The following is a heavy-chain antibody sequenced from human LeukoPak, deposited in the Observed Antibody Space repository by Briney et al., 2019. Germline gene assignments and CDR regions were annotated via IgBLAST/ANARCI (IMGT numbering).Heavy chain of an antibody. V-gene: IGHV4-30-4*01. CDR1: GGSISDGDYY. D-gene: IGHD5-24*01. CDR2: VYYSGRT. J-gene: IGHJ4*02. Sequence: SETLSLTCTVSGGSISDGDYYWSWIRQPPGKGLEWIGYVYYSGRTYYNPSLKSRLTISVDTSKNQFYLRLSSVTAADTAVYYCARARMATTPFDYWGQGTLVTVSS. CDR3: ARARMATTPFDY.